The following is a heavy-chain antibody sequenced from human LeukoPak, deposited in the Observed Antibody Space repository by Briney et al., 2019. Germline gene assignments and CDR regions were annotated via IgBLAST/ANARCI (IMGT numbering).Heavy chain of an antibody. Sequence: SGGSLRLSCAVSGFTFRSYGMNWVRQAPGKGLEWVSYISTGSTTISYADSVKGRFTTSRDNAKSSLYLEMNSLRAEDTAMYYCARGFYTPDYWGQGTLVTVSS. CDR3: ARGFYTPDY. J-gene: IGHJ4*02. CDR1: GFTFRSYG. V-gene: IGHV3-48*01. CDR2: ISTGSTTI.